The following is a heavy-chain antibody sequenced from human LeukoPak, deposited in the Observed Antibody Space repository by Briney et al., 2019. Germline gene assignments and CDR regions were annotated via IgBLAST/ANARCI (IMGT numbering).Heavy chain of an antibody. D-gene: IGHD3-10*01. Sequence: SETLSLTCTVSGGSISSSSYYGGWIRQPPGKGLEWIGSIYYSGSTYYHPSLKSRVTLSVDTSKNQFSLKLSSVTAADTAVYYCARLPKGRLGDYFDYWGQGTLVTVSS. CDR1: GGSISSSSYY. V-gene: IGHV4-39*01. CDR3: ARLPKGRLGDYFDY. J-gene: IGHJ4*02. CDR2: IYYSGST.